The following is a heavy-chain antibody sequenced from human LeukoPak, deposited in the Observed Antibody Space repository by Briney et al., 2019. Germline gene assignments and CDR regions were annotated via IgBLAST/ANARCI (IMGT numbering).Heavy chain of an antibody. CDR3: AKDAVAPGSSGDYFDY. CDR2: ITGNGGRT. J-gene: IGHJ4*02. Sequence: GGSLRLSCAASGFTFSSNPMSWVRQAPGKGLEWVSVITGNGGRTDYADSVKGRFTISRDNSKNTLSLQMNSPRAEDTAVYYCAKDAVAPGSSGDYFDYWGQGTLVTVSS. D-gene: IGHD3-10*01. CDR1: GFTFSSNP. V-gene: IGHV3-23*01.